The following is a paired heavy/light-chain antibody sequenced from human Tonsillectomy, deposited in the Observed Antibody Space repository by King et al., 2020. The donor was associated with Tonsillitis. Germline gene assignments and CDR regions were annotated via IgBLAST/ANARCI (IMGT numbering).Light chain of an antibody. CDR3: QQYYSLPIT. V-gene: IGKV4-1*01. CDR2: WAS. CDR1: QSVLYSSNNHNY. Sequence: DIVMTQSPDSLAVSLGERATLNCKSSQSVLYSSNNHNYLAWYQQKPGQPPKLLIYWASTRESGVPDRFSGSGSGTDFTLTISSLQAEDVAVYYCQQYYSLPITFGQGTRLEIK. J-gene: IGKJ5*01.
Heavy chain of an antibody. CDR3: ARSDRYCSSTSCRYPYFDY. J-gene: IGHJ4*02. CDR1: GGSISSGTYS. D-gene: IGHD2-2*01. V-gene: IGHV4-30-2*01. CDR2: IYQSGST. Sequence: QLQLQESGSGLVKPSQTLSLTCAVSGGSISSGTYSWSWIRQPPGKGLEWIGYIYQSGSTYYNASLKSRVTISVDRSESQVSLKLSSVTAADTAVYYCARSDRYCSSTSCRYPYFDYWGQGTLVTVSS.